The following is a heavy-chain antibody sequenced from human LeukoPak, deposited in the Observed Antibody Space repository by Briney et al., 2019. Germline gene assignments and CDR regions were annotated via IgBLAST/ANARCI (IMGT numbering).Heavy chain of an antibody. CDR1: GFTFSTYW. V-gene: IGHV3-7*01. CDR2: MKQDASEK. J-gene: IGHJ4*02. CDR3: VRDRNPRHSYFDL. Sequence: AGSLRVSCVGSGFTFSTYWMSWVRQAPGKGSECVANMKQDASEKYYFGALNGRFTIFRDNAKNSLYLQINTLTVEDTALYFCVRDRNPRHSYFDLWGQGTLVTVSS. D-gene: IGHD1-1*01.